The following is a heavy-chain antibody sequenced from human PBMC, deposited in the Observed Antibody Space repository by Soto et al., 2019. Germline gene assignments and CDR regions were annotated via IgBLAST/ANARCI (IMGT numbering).Heavy chain of an antibody. Sequence: VXSVKVSCKASVYTFTCYYMHWVRQAPGQGLEWMGWISAYNGNTNYAQKLQGRVTMTTGTSTSTAYMELRSLRSDDTAVYYCARDQPRQLWLSHYGMDVWGQGTTVTVSS. D-gene: IGHD5-18*01. CDR3: ARDQPRQLWLSHYGMDV. CDR1: VYTFTCYY. J-gene: IGHJ6*02. CDR2: ISAYNGNT. V-gene: IGHV1-18*04.